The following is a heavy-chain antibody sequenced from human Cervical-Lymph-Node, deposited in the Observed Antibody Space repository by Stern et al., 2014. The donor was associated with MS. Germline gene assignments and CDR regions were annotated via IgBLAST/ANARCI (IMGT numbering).Heavy chain of an antibody. CDR3: ARVRFVDTAMDY. CDR2: IKQDGSEK. J-gene: IGHJ4*02. Sequence: VQLVESGGGLVQPGGSLRLSCVASGFTFSSYWMNWVRQAPGKGLEWVANIKQDGSEKFYGDSVKGRVTISRDNTKSSLYLQVNNLRAEDTAVYYCARVRFVDTAMDYWGQGTLVTVSS. CDR1: GFTFSSYW. D-gene: IGHD5-18*01. V-gene: IGHV3-7*01.